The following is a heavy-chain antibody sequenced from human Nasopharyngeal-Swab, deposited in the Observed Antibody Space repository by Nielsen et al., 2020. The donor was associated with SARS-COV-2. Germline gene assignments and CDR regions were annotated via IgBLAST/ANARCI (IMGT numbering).Heavy chain of an antibody. CDR2: ISPYNGNT. J-gene: IGHJ4*02. V-gene: IGHV1-18*01. D-gene: IGHD5-24*01. CDR1: GYIFINYA. CDR3: ARAAIDQHFDL. Sequence: ASVKVSCRTSGYIFINYAISWVRQAPGQGLEWMGWISPYNGNTNYAQKLQGRVTMTRDTSTSTVHMELSSLRSGDTAVYYCARAAIDQHFDLWGPGTLVTVSS.